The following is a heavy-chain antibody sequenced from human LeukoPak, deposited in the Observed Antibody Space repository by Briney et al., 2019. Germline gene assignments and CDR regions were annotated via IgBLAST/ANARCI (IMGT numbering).Heavy chain of an antibody. J-gene: IGHJ4*02. V-gene: IGHV1-18*01. D-gene: IGHD5-18*01. Sequence: GASVKVSCKASGYTFTSYGISWVRQAPGQGLEWMGWISAYNGNTNYAQKLQGRVTMTTDTSTSTAYMELRSLRSDDTAVYYCARDNSYGYFIVFYYFDYWGQGTLVTVSS. CDR1: GYTFTSYG. CDR3: ARDNSYGYFIVFYYFDY. CDR2: ISAYNGNT.